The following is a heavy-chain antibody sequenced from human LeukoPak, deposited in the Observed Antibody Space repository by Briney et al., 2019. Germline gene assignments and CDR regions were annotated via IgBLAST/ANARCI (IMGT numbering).Heavy chain of an antibody. CDR2: ISGTGGTT. D-gene: IGHD3-22*01. Sequence: GGSLRLSYAASGFTFSSYAMSWVRQAPGKGLEWVSAISGTGGTTYYADSVKGRFTISRDNSKNTLYLQMNSLRAEDTAVYYCANGADYYDSSGYSPFDYWGQGTLVTVSS. CDR1: GFTFSSYA. V-gene: IGHV3-23*01. CDR3: ANGADYYDSSGYSPFDY. J-gene: IGHJ4*02.